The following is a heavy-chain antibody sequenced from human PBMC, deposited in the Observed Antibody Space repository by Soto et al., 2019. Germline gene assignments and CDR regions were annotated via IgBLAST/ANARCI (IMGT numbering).Heavy chain of an antibody. CDR3: ARDGHSSGFFDY. V-gene: IGHV4-61*08. CDR1: GGSISSGGYS. Sequence: SETLSLTCAVSGGSISSGGYSWSWIRQPPGKGLEWIGYIFYSGSTKYSPSLKSRVTISVDTSKNQFSLKLSSVTAADTAVYYCARDGHSSGFFDYWGQGTLVTVSS. D-gene: IGHD3-22*01. J-gene: IGHJ4*02. CDR2: IFYSGST.